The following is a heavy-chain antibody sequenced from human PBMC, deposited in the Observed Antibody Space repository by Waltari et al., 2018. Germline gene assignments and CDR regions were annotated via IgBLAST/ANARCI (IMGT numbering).Heavy chain of an antibody. CDR3: ARGRKGGCSGSYYVRVDY. Sequence: QVQLQESGPGLVKPSETLSLTCAVSGYSISSGYYWGWIRQPPGRGLEWIGSIYHSGATYYTPSLNRRVAISVDPPKNQVSLKRSAGTAADTALYYGARGRKGGCSGSYYVRVDYWGQGTLVTVSS. J-gene: IGHJ4*02. CDR2: IYHSGAT. D-gene: IGHD3-10*02. V-gene: IGHV4-38-2*01. CDR1: GYSISSGYY.